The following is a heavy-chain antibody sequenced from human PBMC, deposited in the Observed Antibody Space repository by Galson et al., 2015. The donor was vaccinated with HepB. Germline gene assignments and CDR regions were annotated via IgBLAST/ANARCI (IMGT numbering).Heavy chain of an antibody. J-gene: IGHJ1*01. V-gene: IGHV3-15*01. D-gene: IGHD3-10*01. CDR3: TTEPHHSQVLLFHPAPHNQERNEYFQH. Sequence: SLRLSCAASGFTFSNAWMSWVRQAPGKGLEWVGRIKSKTDGRTPDYAAPVKGRITISRDDSKNTLYLQMNSLKTEDTAVYFCTTEPHHSQVLLFHPAPHNQERNEYFQHWGQGTLVTVSS. CDR1: GFTFSNAW. CDR2: IKSKTDGRTP.